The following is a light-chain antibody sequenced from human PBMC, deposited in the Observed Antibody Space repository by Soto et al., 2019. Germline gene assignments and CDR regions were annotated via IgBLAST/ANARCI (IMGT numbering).Light chain of an antibody. V-gene: IGKV1-12*01. CDR1: QNIDKW. J-gene: IGKJ5*01. Sequence: DIQMTQSPSSVSASVGDRFTITCRASQNIDKWIAWYQQKPGKAPKLLIYAASSLRGGVPSRFSGSGSGTDFTLTISSLQPEDFATYSCQHARSFPITFGQGTRLEIK. CDR2: AAS. CDR3: QHARSFPIT.